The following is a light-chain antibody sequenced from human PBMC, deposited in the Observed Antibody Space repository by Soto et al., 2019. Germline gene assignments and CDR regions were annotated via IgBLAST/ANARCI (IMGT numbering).Light chain of an antibody. J-gene: IGKJ1*01. Sequence: AIQMTQSPSSLSASVGDRVTITFRSSQCIRNDLGWYQQKPGKAPKLLIYAASSLRSGVPSRFSASASGTDFTLTISSLQTEDFATYYCLQDYNYPRTFGQGTTV. V-gene: IGKV1-6*01. CDR1: QCIRND. CDR3: LQDYNYPRT. CDR2: AAS.